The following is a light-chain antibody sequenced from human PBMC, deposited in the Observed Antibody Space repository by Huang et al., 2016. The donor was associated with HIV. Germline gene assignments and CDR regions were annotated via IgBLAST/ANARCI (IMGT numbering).Light chain of an antibody. CDR1: QGIRTY. V-gene: IGKV1-27*01. CDR3: QKYNSAPWT. J-gene: IGKJ1*01. Sequence: DIQMTQSPSSLSASVGDRVTITCRASQGIRTYLAWYQHKTGKVPKLLMYAASTLQSGVPSRFSGSGSGTDFTLTISSLQPEDVATYYCQKYNSAPWTFGQGTKVEIK. CDR2: AAS.